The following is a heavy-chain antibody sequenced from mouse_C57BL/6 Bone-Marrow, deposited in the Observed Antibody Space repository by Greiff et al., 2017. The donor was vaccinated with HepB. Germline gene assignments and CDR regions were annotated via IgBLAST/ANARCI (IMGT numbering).Heavy chain of an antibody. J-gene: IGHJ4*01. CDR1: GYTFTDYN. V-gene: IGHV1-18*01. Sequence: VHVKQSGPELVKPGASVKIPCKASGYTFTDYNMDWVKQSHGKSLEWIGDINPNNGGTIYNQKFKGKATLTVDKSSSTAYMELRSLTSEDTAVYYCARGPYYAGAMDYWGQGTSVTVSS. CDR3: ARGPYYAGAMDY. CDR2: INPNNGGT. D-gene: IGHD2-10*01.